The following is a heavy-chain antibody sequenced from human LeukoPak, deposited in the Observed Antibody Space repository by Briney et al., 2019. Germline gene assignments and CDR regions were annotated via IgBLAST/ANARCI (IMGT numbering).Heavy chain of an antibody. V-gene: IGHV1-69*06. J-gene: IGHJ3*02. CDR1: GGTFSSYA. D-gene: IGHD1-26*01. CDR3: ARERSRIVGATSAFDI. Sequence: GSSVKVSCKASGGTFSSYAISWVRQAPGQRLEWMGGIIPIFDTANYAQKFQGRVTITADKSTSTAYMELSSLRSEDTAVYYCARERSRIVGATSAFDIWGQGTMVTVSS. CDR2: IIPIFDTA.